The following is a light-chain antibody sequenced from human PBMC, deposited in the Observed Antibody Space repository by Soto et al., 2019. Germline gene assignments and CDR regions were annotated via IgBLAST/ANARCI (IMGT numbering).Light chain of an antibody. CDR2: DAS. J-gene: IGKJ3*01. V-gene: IGKV3-11*01. CDR1: QSVSSY. Sequence: DIVLTQSPATLSLSPGERATLSCRASQSVSSYLAWYQQKPGQAPRLLIYDASNRATGIPARFSGSGSGTAFTLPISSLEPEDFAVYSCQQRSNWPPIFTFGPGTKVDIK. CDR3: QQRSNWPPIFT.